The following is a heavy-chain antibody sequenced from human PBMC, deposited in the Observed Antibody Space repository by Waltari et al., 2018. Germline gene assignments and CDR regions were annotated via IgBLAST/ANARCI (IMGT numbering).Heavy chain of an antibody. Sequence: QVQLQQWGAGLLKPSETLSLTCAVYGGSFSGYYWSWIRQPPGKGLEWIGEINHSGSTNYNPSLKSRVTIAVDTSKNQFSLKLSSVTAADTAVYYCASQTTYYDLWSGYYDVGYFDYWGQGTLVTVSS. CDR2: INHSGST. D-gene: IGHD3-3*01. CDR3: ASQTTYYDLWSGYYDVGYFDY. CDR1: GGSFSGYY. J-gene: IGHJ4*02. V-gene: IGHV4-34*01.